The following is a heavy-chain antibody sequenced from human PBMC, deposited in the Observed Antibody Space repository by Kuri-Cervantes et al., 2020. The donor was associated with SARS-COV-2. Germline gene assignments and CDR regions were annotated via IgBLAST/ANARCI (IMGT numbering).Heavy chain of an antibody. Sequence: GGSLRLSCAASGFTFSSYSMNWVRQAPGKGLEWVSSISGSSSYIYYADSVKGRFTISRDNSKNTLYLQMNSLRAEDAAVYYCAKDQGDSYGISYFDYWGQGTLVTVSS. V-gene: IGHV3-21*01. J-gene: IGHJ4*02. CDR3: AKDQGDSYGISYFDY. CDR2: ISGSSSYI. D-gene: IGHD5-18*01. CDR1: GFTFSSYS.